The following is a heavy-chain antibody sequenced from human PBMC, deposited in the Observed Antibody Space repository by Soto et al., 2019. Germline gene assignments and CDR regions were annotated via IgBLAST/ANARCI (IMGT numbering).Heavy chain of an antibody. CDR2: IYYSGTT. V-gene: IGHV4-39*01. Sequence: PSETLSLTCSVSGGSISSSSYFWGWIRQPPGKGLEWIGSIYYSGTTYYNPSLKSRVTMSVDTSKNQFSLELTSVTAADTAVYFCARRYCSSGSCFFDYWGQRSLVTVSS. D-gene: IGHD2-15*01. J-gene: IGHJ4*02. CDR1: GGSISSSSYF. CDR3: ARRYCSSGSCFFDY.